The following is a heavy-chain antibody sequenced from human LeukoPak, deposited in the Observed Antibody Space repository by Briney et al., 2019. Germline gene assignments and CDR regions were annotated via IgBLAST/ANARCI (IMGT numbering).Heavy chain of an antibody. V-gene: IGHV3-30*18. Sequence: GGSLRLSCAASGFTFSSYGMHWVRQAPGKGLEWVAVISYDGSNKRYADSVKGRFTISRDNSKNTLYLQMNSLRAEDTAVYYCAKSQPTVTAYWGQGTLVTVSS. D-gene: IGHD4-17*01. J-gene: IGHJ4*02. CDR2: ISYDGSNK. CDR1: GFTFSSYG. CDR3: AKSQPTVTAY.